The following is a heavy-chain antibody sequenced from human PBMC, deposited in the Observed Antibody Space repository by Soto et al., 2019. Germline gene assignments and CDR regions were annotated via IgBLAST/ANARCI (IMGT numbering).Heavy chain of an antibody. Sequence: QVQLVQSGAEVKKPGASVKVSCKASGYTFTSYAMHWVRQAPGQRLEWMGWINAGNGNTKYSQKFQGRVTITRDTSASTAYMELSSLRSEDTAVYYCASSTMTTVTYFDYWGQGTLVNVSS. CDR2: INAGNGNT. D-gene: IGHD4-17*01. V-gene: IGHV1-3*01. J-gene: IGHJ4*02. CDR1: GYTFTSYA. CDR3: ASSTMTTVTYFDY.